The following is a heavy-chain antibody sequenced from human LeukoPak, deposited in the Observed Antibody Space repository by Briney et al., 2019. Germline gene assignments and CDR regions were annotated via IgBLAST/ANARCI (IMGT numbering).Heavy chain of an antibody. V-gene: IGHV5-51*01. CDR2: IYPGDSDT. CDR3: ARGINYYYYGMDV. D-gene: IGHD3-16*01. CDR1: GYSFTSYW. Sequence: ESLKISCKGSGYSFTSYWIGWVRQMPGKGLELMGIIYPGDSDTRYSPSFQGQVTISADKSISTAYLQWSSLKASDTAMYYCARGINYYYYGMDVWGQGTTVTVSS. J-gene: IGHJ6*02.